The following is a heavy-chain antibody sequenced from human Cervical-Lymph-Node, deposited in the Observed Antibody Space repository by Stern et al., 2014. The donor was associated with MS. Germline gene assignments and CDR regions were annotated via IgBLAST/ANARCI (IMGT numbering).Heavy chain of an antibody. V-gene: IGHV5-51*01. D-gene: IGHD5-24*01. CDR1: GYIFTDYW. CDR2: MYPGDSDV. J-gene: IGHJ4*02. Sequence: VQLVQSGAEMKKPGESLKIFCKTSGYIFTDYWIAWVRQMPGEGLEWMGIMYPGDSDVRISPSFQGQVTISADKSIRTAYLQWSSLEASDTAMYYCARGGKNGYRTHDYWGQGTLVTVSS. CDR3: ARGGKNGYRTHDY.